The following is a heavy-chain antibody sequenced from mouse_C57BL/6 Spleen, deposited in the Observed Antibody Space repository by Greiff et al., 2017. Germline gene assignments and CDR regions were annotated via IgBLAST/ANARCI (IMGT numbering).Heavy chain of an antibody. CDR1: GYAFSSYW. Sequence: QVQLQQSGAELVKPGASVKISCKASGYAFSSYWMNWVKQRPGKGLEWIGQIYPGDGDTNYNGKFKGKATLTADKSSSTAYMQLSSLTSEDSAVYFCARSDDYARFDYWGQGTTLTVSS. CDR2: IYPGDGDT. V-gene: IGHV1-80*01. D-gene: IGHD2-4*01. J-gene: IGHJ2*01. CDR3: ARSDDYARFDY.